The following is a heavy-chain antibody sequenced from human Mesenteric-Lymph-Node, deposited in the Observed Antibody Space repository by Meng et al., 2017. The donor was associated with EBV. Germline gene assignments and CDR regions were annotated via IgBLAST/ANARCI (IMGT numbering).Heavy chain of an antibody. D-gene: IGHD3-16*01. CDR2: VYHRGSS. J-gene: IGHJ4*02. V-gene: IGHV4-4*02. CDR3: ARGLGGSRNYYFDY. Sequence: QVPPQGSGPGVVEPSGTLSLTCTISGGSITSGDWWSWVRQTPGKGLEWIGQVYHRGSSSYNPSLKSRATISVDNSNNQFSLRLTSVTAADTAVYYCARGLGGSRNYYFDYWGQGTLVTVSS. CDR1: GGSITSGDW.